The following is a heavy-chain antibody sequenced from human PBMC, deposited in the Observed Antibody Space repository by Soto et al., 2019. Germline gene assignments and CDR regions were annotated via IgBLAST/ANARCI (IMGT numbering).Heavy chain of an antibody. D-gene: IGHD3-3*01. J-gene: IGHJ4*02. CDR3: ARDPLQTHAYDFWSGYYSGEWDNFDY. Sequence: ASVKVSCKASGYTFTSYGISWVRQAPGQGLEWMGWISAYNGNTNYAQKLQGRVTMTTDTSTSTAYMELRSLRSDDTAVYYCARDPLQTHAYDFWSGYYSGEWDNFDYWGQGTLVTVSS. CDR1: GYTFTSYG. CDR2: ISAYNGNT. V-gene: IGHV1-18*01.